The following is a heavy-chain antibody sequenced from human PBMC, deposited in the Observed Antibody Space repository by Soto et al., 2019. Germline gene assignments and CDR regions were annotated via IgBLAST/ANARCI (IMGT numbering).Heavy chain of an antibody. CDR3: ARGYDSSGYYYGTLDY. CDR1: GYTLTELS. CDR2: FDPEDGET. V-gene: IGHV1-24*01. Sequence: AASVKVSCKVSGYTLTELSMHWVRQAPGKGLEWMGGFDPEDGETIYAQKFQGRVTMTEDTSTSTAYMELRSLRSDDTAVYYCARGYDSSGYYYGTLDYWGQGTLVTVSS. J-gene: IGHJ4*02. D-gene: IGHD3-22*01.